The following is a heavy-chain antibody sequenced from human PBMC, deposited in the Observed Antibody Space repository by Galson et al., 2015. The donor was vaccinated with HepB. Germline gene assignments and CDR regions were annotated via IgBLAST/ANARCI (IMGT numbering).Heavy chain of an antibody. V-gene: IGHV3-21*01. Sequence: SLRLSCAASGFTFSSYSMNWVRQAPGKGLEWVSSISSSSSYIYYADSVKGRFTISRDNAKNSLYLQMNSLRAEDTAVYYCARGGSNLSGYYGMDVWGQGTTVTVSS. CDR2: ISSSSSYI. CDR1: GFTFSSYS. J-gene: IGHJ6*02. D-gene: IGHD4-11*01. CDR3: ARGGSNLSGYYGMDV.